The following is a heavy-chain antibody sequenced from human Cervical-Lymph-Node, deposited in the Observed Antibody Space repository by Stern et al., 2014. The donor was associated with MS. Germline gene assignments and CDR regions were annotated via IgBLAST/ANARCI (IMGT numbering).Heavy chain of an antibody. CDR3: ARDPRTRGLRRFDY. V-gene: IGHV3-7*01. CDR2: IKQDGSEK. Sequence: EVQLVESGGGLVQPGKSLRLSCAASGFTFYTYWMSWVRQATGKGLEWVANIKQDGSEKYYVDSVKGRFTISRDNAKNSVYLQMDSLRAEDTAVYYCARDPRTRGLRRFDYWGQGTLVTVSS. CDR1: GFTFYTYW. D-gene: IGHD3-10*01. J-gene: IGHJ4*02.